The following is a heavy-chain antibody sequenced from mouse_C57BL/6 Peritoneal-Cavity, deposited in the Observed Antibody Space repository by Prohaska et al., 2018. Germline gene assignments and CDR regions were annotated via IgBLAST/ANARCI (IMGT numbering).Heavy chain of an antibody. Sequence: DVQLQESGPSLVKPSQSLSLTCSVTGYSITSGYYWNWIRQFPGNKLEWMGYISYDVSNNYNPSLNNRISITRDTSKNQFFLKLNSDTTEDTATYYRASLYDGYTRNYWDQSTTLTVSS. CDR2: ISYDVSN. CDR3: ASLYDGYTRNY. D-gene: IGHD2-3*01. J-gene: IGHJ2*01. CDR1: GYSITSGYY. V-gene: IGHV3-6*01.